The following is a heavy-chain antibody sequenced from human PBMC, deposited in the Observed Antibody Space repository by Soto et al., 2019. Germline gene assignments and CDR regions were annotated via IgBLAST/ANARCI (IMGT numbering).Heavy chain of an antibody. CDR2: IIPISGIA. CDR1: GGTFSSYT. CDR3: AGGGGSWEVDY. Sequence: ASVKVSCKASGGTFSSYTISWVRQAPGQGLEWMGRIIPISGIANYAQKFQARVTITADKSTGTAYMELSSLRSEDTAVYYCAGGGGSWEVDYWGQGTLVTVSS. D-gene: IGHD2-15*01. J-gene: IGHJ4*02. V-gene: IGHV1-69*02.